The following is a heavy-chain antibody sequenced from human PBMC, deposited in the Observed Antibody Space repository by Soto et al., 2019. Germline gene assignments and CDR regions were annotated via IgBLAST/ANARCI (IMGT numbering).Heavy chain of an antibody. J-gene: IGHJ6*02. Sequence: ASVKVSCKASGYTFTSYGISWVRQAPGQGLEWMGWISAYNGNTNYAQKLQGRVTMTTDTSTSTAYMELRSLRSDDTAVYYCARRQRWLRFGSYYYYYGMDVWGQGTTVTVSS. CDR2: ISAYNGNT. CDR1: GYTFTSYG. V-gene: IGHV1-18*01. D-gene: IGHD5-12*01. CDR3: ARRQRWLRFGSYYYYYGMDV.